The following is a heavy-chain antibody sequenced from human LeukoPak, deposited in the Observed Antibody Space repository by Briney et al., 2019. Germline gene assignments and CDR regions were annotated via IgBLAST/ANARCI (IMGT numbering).Heavy chain of an antibody. CDR2: ISYDGSNK. CDR3: ARESMTTVTHDY. CDR1: GFTFSSYA. D-gene: IGHD4-17*01. Sequence: PGGSLRLSCAASGFTFSSYAMHWVRQAPGKGLEWVAVISYDGSNKYYADSVKGRFTISRDHSKNTLYLQMNSLRAEDTAVYYCARESMTTVTHDYWGQGTLVTVSS. J-gene: IGHJ4*02. V-gene: IGHV3-30-3*01.